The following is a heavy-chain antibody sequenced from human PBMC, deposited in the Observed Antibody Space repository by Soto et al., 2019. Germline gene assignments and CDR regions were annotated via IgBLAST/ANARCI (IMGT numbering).Heavy chain of an antibody. J-gene: IGHJ5*02. V-gene: IGHV3-23*01. Sequence: EVQLLESGGGLVQHGGSLRLSCAASGFTFSSYAMSWVRQAPGKGLEWVSAISGSGGSTYYADSVKGRFTISRDNSKNTLYLQMNSLRAEDTAVYYCAKDRGTYDFWSGYSTYNWFDPWGQGTLVTVSS. D-gene: IGHD3-3*01. CDR1: GFTFSSYA. CDR3: AKDRGTYDFWSGYSTYNWFDP. CDR2: ISGSGGST.